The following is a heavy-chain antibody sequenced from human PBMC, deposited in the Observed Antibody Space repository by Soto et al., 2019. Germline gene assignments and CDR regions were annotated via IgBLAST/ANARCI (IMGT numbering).Heavy chain of an antibody. CDR3: ARDPLWGTAMVLWYFDL. V-gene: IGHV3-30-3*01. CDR1: GFTFSNHI. J-gene: IGHJ2*01. Sequence: GGSLRLSCAASGFTFSNHIMHWVRQAPGKGLEWVAVILDDGNNKYYADSVKGRFTISRDNSKNTLYLQMNSLRAEDTAVYYCARDPLWGTAMVLWYFDLWGRGTLVTVSS. D-gene: IGHD5-18*01. CDR2: ILDDGNNK.